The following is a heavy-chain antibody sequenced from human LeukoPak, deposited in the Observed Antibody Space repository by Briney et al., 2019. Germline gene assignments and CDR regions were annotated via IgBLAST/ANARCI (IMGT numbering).Heavy chain of an antibody. CDR3: AKAPVTTCSGAYCYPFDY. Sequence: GGSLRLSCTASGLSLNSYAMNRVRQAPGKGLDWVSYISTSGSTIYYADSVKGRFTISRDSSKNTLYLQMNSLRAGDAAVYYCAKAPVTTCSGAYCYPFDYWSQGTLVTVSS. V-gene: IGHV3-23*01. J-gene: IGHJ4*02. CDR1: GLSLNSYA. D-gene: IGHD2-15*01. CDR2: ISTSGSTI.